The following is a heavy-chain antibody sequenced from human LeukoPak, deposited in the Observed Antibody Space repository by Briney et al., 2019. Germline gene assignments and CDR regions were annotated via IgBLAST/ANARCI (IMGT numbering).Heavy chain of an antibody. CDR2: VYYSGTT. CDR3: ARATQIRKTTYYYDNSGYLDM. V-gene: IGHV4-59*12. D-gene: IGHD3-22*01. CDR1: GGSISSYY. J-gene: IGHJ3*02. Sequence: NPSETLSLTCTVSGGSISSYYWSWIRQPPGKGLEWMGYVYYSGTTNYNPSLKSRVTISVDTSKNQFSLKLSSVTAADTAVYYCARATQIRKTTYYYDNSGYLDMWGQGTMVTVSS.